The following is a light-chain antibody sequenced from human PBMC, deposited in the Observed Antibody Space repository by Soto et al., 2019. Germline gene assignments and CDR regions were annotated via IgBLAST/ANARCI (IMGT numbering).Light chain of an antibody. J-gene: IGKJ1*01. V-gene: IGKV3-20*01. CDR1: QSVSSSH. CDR3: EQYGSSPRT. CDR2: GAS. Sequence: EVELTQSPGTLSLSPGERATLSCRASQSVSSSHLAWYQQKPGQSPRLLIYGASRRTTGIPDRFSGSGSGTDFTLTISRLEPEDFAVYYCEQYGSSPRTFGQGTKVDIK.